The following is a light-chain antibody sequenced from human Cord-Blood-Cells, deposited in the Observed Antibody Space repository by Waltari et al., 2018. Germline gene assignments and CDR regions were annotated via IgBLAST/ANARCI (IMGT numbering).Light chain of an antibody. CDR1: QSVSSY. Sequence: EIVLTQSPATLYLSPGERATLSCVASQSVSSYLAWYQQKPGQAPRLLIYDASNRATGIPARFSGSGSGTDFTLTISSLEPEDFAVYYCQQRSNWPLTFGQGTKLEIK. V-gene: IGKV3-11*01. CDR3: QQRSNWPLT. J-gene: IGKJ2*01. CDR2: DAS.